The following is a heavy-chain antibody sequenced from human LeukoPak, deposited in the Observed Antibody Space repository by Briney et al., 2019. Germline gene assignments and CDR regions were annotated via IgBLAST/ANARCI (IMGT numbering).Heavy chain of an antibody. CDR1: GGSISLYY. Sequence: SETLSLTCIVSGGSISLYYWSWIRQPPGKGLEWIGYFYDTRRPKYNPSLERRVTISVDMSRNQFSLNLTSVTAADTAVYYCASGRGSPTYWGQGNL. CDR3: ASGRGSPTY. J-gene: IGHJ4*02. CDR2: FYDTRRP. D-gene: IGHD3-10*01. V-gene: IGHV4-59*01.